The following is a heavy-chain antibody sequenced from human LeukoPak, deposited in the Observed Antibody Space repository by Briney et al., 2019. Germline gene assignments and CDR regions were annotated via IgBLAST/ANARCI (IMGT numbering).Heavy chain of an antibody. CDR1: GFTFSSYV. V-gene: IGHV3-23*01. CDR2: ISAGGGAT. D-gene: IGHD7-27*01. CDR3: ASDKLGTDAFDI. Sequence: GGSLRLSCAASGFTFSSYVIRWVRQAPGKGLEWVSSISAGGGATYYADSVKGRFSISRDNSKNTLYLQMNSLRAEDTAVYYCASDKLGTDAFDIWGQGTVVTVSS. J-gene: IGHJ3*02.